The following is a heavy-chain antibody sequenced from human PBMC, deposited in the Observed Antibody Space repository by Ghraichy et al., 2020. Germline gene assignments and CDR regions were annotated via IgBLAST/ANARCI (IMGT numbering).Heavy chain of an antibody. CDR2: ITSSSRTK. J-gene: IGHJ6*02. V-gene: IGHV3-48*02. Sequence: GRSLRLSCVASGFTLSSYSLNWVRQAPGKGLEWVSYITSSSRTKSYADSVKGRFTISRDNAKNSLYLQMNSLRDEDTAVYYCARGSKVVRFYYYDGMDVWGQGTTVTVSS. CDR1: GFTLSSYS. CDR3: ARGSKVVRFYYYDGMDV. D-gene: IGHD4-23*01.